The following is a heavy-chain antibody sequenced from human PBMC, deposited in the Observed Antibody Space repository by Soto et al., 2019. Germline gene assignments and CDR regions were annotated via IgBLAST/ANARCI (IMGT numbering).Heavy chain of an antibody. J-gene: IGHJ6*02. CDR2: IYYSGST. CDR3: ARDGRGYSYGYYYYGMDV. CDR1: GGSISSSSYY. D-gene: IGHD5-18*01. V-gene: IGHV4-39*07. Sequence: SETLSLTCTVSGGSISSSSYYWGWIRQPPGKGLEWIGSIYYSGSTYYNPSLKSRVTISVDTSKNQFSQKLSSVTAADTAVYYCARDGRGYSYGYYYYGMDVWGQGTTVTVSS.